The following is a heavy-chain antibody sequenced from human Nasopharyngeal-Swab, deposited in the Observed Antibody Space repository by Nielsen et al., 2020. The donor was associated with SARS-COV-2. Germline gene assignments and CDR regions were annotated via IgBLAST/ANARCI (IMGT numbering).Heavy chain of an antibody. J-gene: IGHJ4*02. Sequence: GESLKISCAASGFTFSSHAMTWVRQAPGRGLEWVSSITTSGTNTYFADSVKGRFTISRDNSKNTLYLQMNSLRAEDTAIYYCAKGGTAHYYFDYWAQGTLVTVSS. CDR2: ITTSGTNT. V-gene: IGHV3-23*01. D-gene: IGHD2-21*02. CDR3: AKGGTAHYYFDY. CDR1: GFTFSSHA.